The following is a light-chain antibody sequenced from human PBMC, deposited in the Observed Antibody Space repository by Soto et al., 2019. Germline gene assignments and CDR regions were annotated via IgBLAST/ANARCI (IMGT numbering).Light chain of an antibody. CDR3: AAWDGRLRGYV. Sequence: SVLTQPPSTSGTPGQRVTISCSGSSSNIGSNTVNWYQHLPGTAPKLLIYSNNQRPSGVPDRFSGSKSGTSASLAVSGLQSEDEADYYCAAWDGRLRGYVLGTGTKVTVL. J-gene: IGLJ1*01. V-gene: IGLV1-44*01. CDR1: SSNIGSNT. CDR2: SNN.